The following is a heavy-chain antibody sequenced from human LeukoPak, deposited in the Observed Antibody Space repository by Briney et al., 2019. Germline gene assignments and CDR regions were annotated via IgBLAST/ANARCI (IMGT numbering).Heavy chain of an antibody. CDR1: GYSISSGFY. CDR3: ARAGRYCSSTTCFYYFDY. J-gene: IGHJ4*02. Sequence: PSETLSLTFSVSGYSISSGFYWGWIRQPPGKGLEYIGSMYHSGRSHNNPSLKSRVVISIDTSRNQFSLKLRSVTAADTAVYYCARAGRYCSSTTCFYYFDYWGQGILVTVSS. D-gene: IGHD2-2*01. V-gene: IGHV4-38-2*02. CDR2: MYHSGRS.